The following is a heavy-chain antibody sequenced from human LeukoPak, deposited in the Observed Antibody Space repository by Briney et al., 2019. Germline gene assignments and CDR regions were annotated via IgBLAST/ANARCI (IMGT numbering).Heavy chain of an antibody. V-gene: IGHV3-48*03. CDR3: AREMSPHCSSTSCKPDAFDI. CDR2: ISSSGSTI. J-gene: IGHJ3*02. CDR1: GFTFSSYE. Sequence: GGSLRLSCAASGFTFSSYEKNWVRQAPGKGLEWVSYISSSGSTIYYADSVKGRFTISRDNAKNSLYLQMNSLRAEDTAVYYCAREMSPHCSSTSCKPDAFDIWGQGTMVTVSS. D-gene: IGHD2-2*01.